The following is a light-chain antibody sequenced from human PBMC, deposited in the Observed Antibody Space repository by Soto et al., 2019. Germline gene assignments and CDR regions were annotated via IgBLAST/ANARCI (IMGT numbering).Light chain of an antibody. V-gene: IGLV2-8*01. CDR1: SSDVGGYNY. Sequence: QSALTQPPSASGSSGQSVTISCTGTSSDVGGYNYVSWYQQHPGKAPKLMICEVSKRPSRVPDRFSGSKSGNTASLTVSGLQAEDEADYYCYSYAGSKNWGVFGGGTKLTVL. CDR2: EVS. J-gene: IGLJ2*01. CDR3: YSYAGSKNWGV.